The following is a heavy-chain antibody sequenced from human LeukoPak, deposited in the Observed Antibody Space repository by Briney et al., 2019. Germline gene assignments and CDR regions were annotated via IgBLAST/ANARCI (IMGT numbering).Heavy chain of an antibody. J-gene: IGHJ4*02. CDR2: ISGYSANT. CDR1: GYTFSNYG. CDR3: ARSHSGSLRSPFDL. V-gene: IGHV1-18*01. D-gene: IGHD3-22*01. Sequence: ASVKVSCRASGYTFSNYGLIGVRQAPGQGLEWMGWISGYSANTKYAEKFQGRVSTTTETSTTTAYMELRSLTSDDEAVYYCARSHSGSLRSPFDLWGQGTLVTVSS.